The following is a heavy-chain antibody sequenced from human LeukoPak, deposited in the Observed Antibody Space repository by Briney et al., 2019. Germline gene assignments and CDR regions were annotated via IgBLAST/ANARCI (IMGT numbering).Heavy chain of an antibody. CDR2: IIPIFGTA. V-gene: IGHV1-69*05. J-gene: IGHJ6*03. CDR1: GGTFSSYA. Sequence: SVKVSCKASGGTFSSYAISWVRQAPGQGLEWMGRIIPIFGTANYAQKFQGRVTITTDESTSTAYMELSSLRSEDTAVYYCARGLSGYSYGYMGYCYYMDVWGKGTTVTVSS. D-gene: IGHD5-18*01. CDR3: ARGLSGYSYGYMGYCYYMDV.